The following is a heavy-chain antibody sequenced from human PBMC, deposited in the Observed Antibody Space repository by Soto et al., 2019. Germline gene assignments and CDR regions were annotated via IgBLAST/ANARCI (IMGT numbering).Heavy chain of an antibody. D-gene: IGHD3-22*01. J-gene: IGHJ4*02. CDR3: ARQIYDSDTGPNFQYYFDS. V-gene: IGHV5-10-1*01. CDR2: IDPSDSQT. CDR1: GYSFAGYW. Sequence: GESLKISCKGSGYSFAGYWITWVRQKPGKGLEWMGRIDPSDSQTYYSPSFRGHVTISAAKSITTVFLQWSSLRASDTAMYYCARQIYDSDTGPNFQYYFDSWGQGTPVTVSS.